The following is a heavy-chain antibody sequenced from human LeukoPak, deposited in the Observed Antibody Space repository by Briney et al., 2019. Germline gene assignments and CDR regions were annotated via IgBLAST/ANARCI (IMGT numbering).Heavy chain of an antibody. J-gene: IGHJ4*02. Sequence: PSGTLSLTCAVSGGSISSSNWWSWVRQPPGKGLEWIGEINHSGSTNYNPYLKSRVTISVDTSKNQFSLKLSSVTAADTAVYYCARGGTAMVCDYWGQGTLVTVSS. CDR3: ARGGTAMVCDY. V-gene: IGHV4-4*02. CDR2: INHSGST. CDR1: GGSISSSNW. D-gene: IGHD5-18*01.